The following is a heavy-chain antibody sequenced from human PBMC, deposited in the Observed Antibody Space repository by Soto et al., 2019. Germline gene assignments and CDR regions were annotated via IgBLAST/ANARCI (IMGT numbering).Heavy chain of an antibody. CDR2: IYYSGST. J-gene: IGHJ1*01. D-gene: IGHD6-13*01. CDR1: GGSISSGGYY. CDR3: ARGGQLGLRPFSEYFHH. Sequence: QVQLQESGPGLVKPSQTLSLTCTVSGGSISSGGYYWSWIRQHPGKGLEWIGYIYYSGSTYYNPSLKSRVTISVDTSKNQFSLKLSSVTAADTAVYYCARGGQLGLRPFSEYFHHWGQGTLVTVSS. V-gene: IGHV4-31*03.